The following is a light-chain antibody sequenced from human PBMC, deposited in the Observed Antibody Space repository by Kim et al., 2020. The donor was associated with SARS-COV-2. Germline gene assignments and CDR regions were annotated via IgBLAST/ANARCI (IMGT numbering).Light chain of an antibody. V-gene: IGKV3-20*01. CDR2: GAS. J-gene: IGKJ2*02. CDR1: QSVSRSY. Sequence: SLSPGERAIRACRASQSVSRSYLAWYQQKPGQAPRLLIYGASSRATGIPDRFSGSGSGTDFTLTISKLEPEDFAVYFCQQYGSSRTFGQGTKLEI. CDR3: QQYGSSRT.